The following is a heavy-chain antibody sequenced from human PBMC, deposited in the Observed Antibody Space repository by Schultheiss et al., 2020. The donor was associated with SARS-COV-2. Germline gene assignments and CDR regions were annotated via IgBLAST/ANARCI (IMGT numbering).Heavy chain of an antibody. J-gene: IGHJ4*02. V-gene: IGHV1-18*01. CDR1: GYTFTSYG. CDR2: INPNSGGT. D-gene: IGHD6-6*01. Sequence: ASVKVSCKASGYTFTSYGISWVRQAPGQGLEWMGWINPNSGGTNYAQKFQGRVTMTTDTSTNTAYMELRSLRSEDTAVYYCARGRILGYSSSSLDYWGQGTLVTVSS. CDR3: ARGRILGYSSSSLDY.